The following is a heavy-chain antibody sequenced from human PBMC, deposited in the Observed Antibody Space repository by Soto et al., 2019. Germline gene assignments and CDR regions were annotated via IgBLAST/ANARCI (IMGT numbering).Heavy chain of an antibody. V-gene: IGHV4-34*01. CDR3: ARQPEYSGYDFAWFDP. J-gene: IGHJ5*02. D-gene: IGHD5-12*01. CDR1: GGSFSGYY. Sequence: SEPLSLTCAVDGGSFSGYYWSWIRQPPGKGLEWIGEINHSGSTNYNPSLKSRVTISVDTSKNQFSLKLSSVTAADTAVYYCARQPEYSGYDFAWFDPWGQGTLVTVSS. CDR2: INHSGST.